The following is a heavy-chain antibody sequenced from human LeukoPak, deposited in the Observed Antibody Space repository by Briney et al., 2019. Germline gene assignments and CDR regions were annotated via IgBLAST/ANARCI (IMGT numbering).Heavy chain of an antibody. V-gene: IGHV3-11*01. CDR3: ARDSSSRARNWFDP. Sequence: GGSLRLCCAASGFTFSDYYMSWIRQAPGKGLEWVSYISSSGSTIYYADSVKGRFTISRDNAKNSLYLQMNILRAEDTAVYYCARDSSSRARNWFDPWGQGTLVTVSS. D-gene: IGHD6-13*01. J-gene: IGHJ5*02. CDR2: ISSSGSTI. CDR1: GFTFSDYY.